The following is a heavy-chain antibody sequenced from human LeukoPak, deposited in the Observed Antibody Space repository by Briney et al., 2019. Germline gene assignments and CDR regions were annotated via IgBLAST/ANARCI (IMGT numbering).Heavy chain of an antibody. CDR3: ARVDSSSWYSDYFDY. V-gene: IGHV1-2*02. CDR2: INPNSGGT. J-gene: IGHJ4*02. CDR1: GFTFSAYG. D-gene: IGHD6-13*01. Sequence: PGGSLRLSCVASGFTFSAYGMHWVRQAPGQGLEWMGWINPNSGGTNYAQKFQGRVTMTRDTSISTAYMELSRLRSDDTAVYYCARVDSSSWYSDYFDYWGQGTLVTVSS.